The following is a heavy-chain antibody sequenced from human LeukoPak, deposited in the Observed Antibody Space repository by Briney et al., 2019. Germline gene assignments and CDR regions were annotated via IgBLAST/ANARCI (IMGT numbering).Heavy chain of an antibody. Sequence: AGGSLRLSCAASGFTFSSYVMSWVRQAPGKGLEWVSAISGSGATTYYADSVRGRFTISRDNSKNTLYLHMNSLRAEDTAVDYCAKRVSGTTFYWGQGTLVTVSS. V-gene: IGHV3-23*01. J-gene: IGHJ4*02. CDR1: GFTFSSYV. D-gene: IGHD1-1*01. CDR3: AKRVSGTTFY. CDR2: ISGSGATT.